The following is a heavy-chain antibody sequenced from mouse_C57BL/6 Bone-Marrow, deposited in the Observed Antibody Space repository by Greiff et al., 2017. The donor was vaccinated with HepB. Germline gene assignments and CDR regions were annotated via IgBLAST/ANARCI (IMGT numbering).Heavy chain of an antibody. CDR2: ISSGGDYI. J-gene: IGHJ4*01. Sequence: DVHLVESGEGLVKPGGSLKLSCAASGFTFSSYAMSWVRQTPEKRLEWVAYISSGGDYIYYADTVKGRFTISRDNARNTLYLQMSSLKSEDTAMYYCTREKGNWWAMDDWGQGTSVTVSS. D-gene: IGHD2-1*01. CDR3: TREKGNWWAMDD. CDR1: GFTFSSYA. V-gene: IGHV5-9-1*02.